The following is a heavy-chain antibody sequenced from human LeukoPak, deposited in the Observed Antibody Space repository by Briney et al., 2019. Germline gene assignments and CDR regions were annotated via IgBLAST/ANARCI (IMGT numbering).Heavy chain of an antibody. CDR2: IYTSGST. D-gene: IGHD3-22*01. V-gene: IGHV4-4*07. Sequence: SETLSLTCTVSGGSISSYYWSWIRQPAGEGLEWIGHIYTSGSTKYSPSLKSRVTMSVDTSKNQFSLKLSSVTAADTAVYYCASVADYYDSSGYSPGAFDIWGQGTMVTVSS. CDR3: ASVADYYDSSGYSPGAFDI. J-gene: IGHJ3*02. CDR1: GGSISSYY.